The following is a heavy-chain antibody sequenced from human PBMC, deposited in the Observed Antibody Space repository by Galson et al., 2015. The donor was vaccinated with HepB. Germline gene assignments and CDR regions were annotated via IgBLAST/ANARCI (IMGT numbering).Heavy chain of an antibody. D-gene: IGHD3-3*02. CDR2: INPNSGGT. CDR1: GYTFTGYY. V-gene: IGHV1-2*02. J-gene: IGHJ4*02. Sequence: SVKVSCKASGYTFTGYYMHWVRQAPGQGLEWMGWINPNSGGTNYAQKFQGRVTMTRDTSISTAYMELSRLRSDNTAVYYCAREAFYDLLPSDYWGQGTLVTVSS. CDR3: AREAFYDLLPSDY.